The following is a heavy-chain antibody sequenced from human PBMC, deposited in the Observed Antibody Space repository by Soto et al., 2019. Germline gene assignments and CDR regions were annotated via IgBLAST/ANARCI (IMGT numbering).Heavy chain of an antibody. J-gene: IGHJ4*02. CDR2: IYYLGNT. CDR1: GGSISSSSSY. Sequence: SETLSLTCTVSGGSISSSSSYWGWIRQPPGKGLEWVGSIYYLGNTYYNPSLGSRVTISVDTSKNQFSLKLRSVTAADTAVFYCAGLYPYESSVNHLNYGGQGALVTVP. CDR3: AGLYPYESSVNHLNY. D-gene: IGHD3-22*01. V-gene: IGHV4-39*01.